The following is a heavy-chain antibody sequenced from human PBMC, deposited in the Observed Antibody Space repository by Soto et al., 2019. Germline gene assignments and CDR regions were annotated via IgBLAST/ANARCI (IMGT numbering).Heavy chain of an antibody. CDR1: GYTFTSYG. V-gene: IGHV1-18*01. D-gene: IGHD2-2*01. CDR2: ISANNVNT. CDR3: DKERGDCSRSSCDVSTYYYCGMDV. J-gene: IGHJ6*02. Sequence: QVQLVQSGAEVKKPGASVKVSCKASGYTFTSYGISWVRQAPGQGLEWMGWISANNVNTNYAQKLQGRVTMTTDTSTSTAYMGMRSLRSDDTAVNYCDKERGDCSRSSCDVSTYYYCGMDVWGQGTLVTVSS.